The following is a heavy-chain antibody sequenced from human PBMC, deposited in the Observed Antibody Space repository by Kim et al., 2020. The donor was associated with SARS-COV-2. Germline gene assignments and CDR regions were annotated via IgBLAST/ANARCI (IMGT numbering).Heavy chain of an antibody. CDR2: TFYRSKWYN. Sequence: SQTLSLSCAISGDSVSSNSAAWNWIRQSPSRGLEWLGRTFYRSKWYNDYAVSVKSRITINPDTSKNQFSLQLNSVTPEDTAVYFCAREGPPKKGGLDYWGQGTLVTVSS. CDR3: AREGPPKKGGLDY. V-gene: IGHV6-1*01. CDR1: GDSVSSNSAA. J-gene: IGHJ4*02. D-gene: IGHD3-16*01.